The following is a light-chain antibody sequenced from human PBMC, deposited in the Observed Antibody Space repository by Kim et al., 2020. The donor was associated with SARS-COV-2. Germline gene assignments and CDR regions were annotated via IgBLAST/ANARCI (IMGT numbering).Light chain of an antibody. CDR1: QSVSSTY. Sequence: PGERASLSCRASQSVSSTYLAWYQQKPGQAPRLLIYGASTRATGIPDRFSGSGSGTDFTLTISRLEPEDFAVYYCQQYGSSPQVTFGGGTKVDIK. CDR3: QQYGSSPQVT. CDR2: GAS. J-gene: IGKJ4*01. V-gene: IGKV3-20*01.